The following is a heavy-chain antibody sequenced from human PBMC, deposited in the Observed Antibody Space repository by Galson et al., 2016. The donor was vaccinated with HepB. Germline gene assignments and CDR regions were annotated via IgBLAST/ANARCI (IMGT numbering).Heavy chain of an antibody. CDR1: GFTFSYYY. CDR3: ARMFPLYSSGWYVRGDGWFDS. J-gene: IGHJ5*01. V-gene: IGHV3-11*01. CDR2: ISGDGRTI. Sequence: SLRLSCAASGFTFSYYYMSWIRQAPGKGLEWVSYISGDGRTINYADSVKGRFTISRDNAENSLYLHMNSLTGVDTAVYYCARMFPLYSSGWYVRGDGWFDSWGQGTLVTVSS. D-gene: IGHD6-19*01.